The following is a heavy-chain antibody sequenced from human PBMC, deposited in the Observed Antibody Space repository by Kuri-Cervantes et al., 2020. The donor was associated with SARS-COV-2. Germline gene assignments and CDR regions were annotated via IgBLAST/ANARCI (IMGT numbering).Heavy chain of an antibody. CDR2: IRSKAYGGAT. J-gene: IGHJ4*02. CDR3: TTFYSSSWYRAEESFDY. D-gene: IGHD6-13*01. Sequence: GESLKISCTASGFTFGDYAMSWVRQAPGKGLEWVGFIRSKAYGGATEYAASVKGRFTISRDDSKSIAYLQMNSLNTEDTAVYYCTTFYSSSWYRAEESFDYWGQGTLVTVSS. V-gene: IGHV3-49*04. CDR1: GFTFGDYA.